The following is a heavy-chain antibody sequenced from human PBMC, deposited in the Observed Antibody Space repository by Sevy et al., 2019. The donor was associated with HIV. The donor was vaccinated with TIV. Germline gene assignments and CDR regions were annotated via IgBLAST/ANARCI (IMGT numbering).Heavy chain of an antibody. D-gene: IGHD1-26*01. J-gene: IGHJ4*02. CDR3: VKGGVTWELLDY. V-gene: IGHV3-30*18. Sequence: GGSLRLSCAASGFIFSSYGMHWVRQAPGKGLEWVTIISYAGISKYYADSVKGRFTISRDNSENILYLQMNSLRTDDTAVYYCVKGGVTWELLDYWGQGTLVTVSS. CDR2: ISYAGISK. CDR1: GFIFSSYG.